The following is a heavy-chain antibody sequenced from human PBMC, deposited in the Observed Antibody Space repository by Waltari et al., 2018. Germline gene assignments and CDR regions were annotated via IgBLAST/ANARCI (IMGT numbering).Heavy chain of an antibody. CDR2: IRSKANSYAT. D-gene: IGHD6-13*01. Sequence: EVQLVESGGGLVQPGGSLKLSCAASGFTFSGSAMHWVRQASGKGLGWVGRIRSKANSYATAYAASVKGRFTISRDDSKNTAYLQMNSLKTEDTAVYYCTTPGALSSPPGYWGQGTLVTVSS. CDR1: GFTFSGSA. V-gene: IGHV3-73*02. J-gene: IGHJ4*02. CDR3: TTPGALSSPPGY.